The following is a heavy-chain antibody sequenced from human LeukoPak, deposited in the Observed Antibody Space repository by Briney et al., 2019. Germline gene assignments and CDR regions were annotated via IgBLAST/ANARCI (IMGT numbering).Heavy chain of an antibody. Sequence: SATLSLTCTVSGGSISSGPYCWGWLRQPPGKGLEWIGTISYSGTTYYSPSLKRQVTISLDTSKNQCSLKLSSVTAAGTAIYYCARDFRSSSTVYYYYYRDVWGKGTTVTVSS. CDR1: GGSISSGPYC. V-gene: IGHV4-39*07. D-gene: IGHD6-6*01. J-gene: IGHJ6*03. CDR2: ISYSGTT. CDR3: ARDFRSSSTVYYYYYRDV.